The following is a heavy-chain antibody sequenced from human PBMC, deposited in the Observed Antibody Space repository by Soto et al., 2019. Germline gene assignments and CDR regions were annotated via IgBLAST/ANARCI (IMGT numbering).Heavy chain of an antibody. CDR3: ARRDNSGFPDY. CDR1: GYSFSTYW. D-gene: IGHD3-22*01. CDR2: IYPLNSDT. V-gene: IGHV5-51*01. Sequence: GESLKISCKTSGYSFSTYWIGWVRQMPGKGLEWMGIIYPLNSDTRYSPSFQAQVTLSADKSISTAYLQWSSLKASDTAMYYCARRDNSGFPDYWGQGTLVTVSS. J-gene: IGHJ4*02.